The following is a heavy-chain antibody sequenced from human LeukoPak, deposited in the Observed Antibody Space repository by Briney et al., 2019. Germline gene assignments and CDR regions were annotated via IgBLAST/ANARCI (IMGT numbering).Heavy chain of an antibody. CDR3: ARGGGYCGATCYGIDN. D-gene: IGHD2-21*02. J-gene: IGHJ4*02. CDR2: ISSSGGST. Sequence: GGSLRPSCAASGFTFSSYVMHWVRQAPGKGLEYVSTISSSGGSTYYANSMKGRFTISRDNSKNTLYLQMGSLRAEDMAVYYCARGGGYCGATCYGIDNWGQGTLVTVSS. V-gene: IGHV3-64*01. CDR1: GFTFSSYV.